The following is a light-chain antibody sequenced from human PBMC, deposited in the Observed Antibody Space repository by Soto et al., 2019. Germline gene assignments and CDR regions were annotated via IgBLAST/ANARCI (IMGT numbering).Light chain of an antibody. J-gene: IGKJ2*01. V-gene: IGKV1-5*03. CDR1: QSVRSW. CDR2: KAS. CDR3: QQYNSYPYT. Sequence: DIQMTQSPSTLSASVGDRVTITCRASQSVRSWLAWYQQKPGRAAKLLIFKASRLESGVPSRFSGSGSGTEFTLTISSLQPDDFAIYYCQQYNSYPYTFGQGTKLEIK.